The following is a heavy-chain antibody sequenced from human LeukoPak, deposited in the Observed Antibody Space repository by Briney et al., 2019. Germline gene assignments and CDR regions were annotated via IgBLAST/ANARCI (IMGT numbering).Heavy chain of an antibody. V-gene: IGHV3-30-3*01. J-gene: IGHJ5*02. CDR3: ARDQYGSGSPLSDP. D-gene: IGHD3-10*01. CDR2: ISYDGSNK. CDR1: GFTFSSYA. Sequence: PGGSLRLSCAASGFTFSSYAMHWVRQAPGKGLEWVAVISYDGSNKYYADSVKGRFTISRDNSKNTLYLQMNSLRAEDTAVYYCARDQYGSGSPLSDPWGQGTLVTVSS.